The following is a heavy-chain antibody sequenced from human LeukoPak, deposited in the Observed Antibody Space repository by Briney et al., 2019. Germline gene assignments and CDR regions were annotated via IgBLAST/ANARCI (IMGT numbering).Heavy chain of an antibody. CDR2: IYHSGST. CDR1: GGSISSSNW. CDR3: ARHPSRGKRMAYFDY. J-gene: IGHJ4*02. Sequence: PSETLSLTCAVSGGSISSSNWWSWVRQPPGKGLEWIGEIYHSGSTNYNPALKSRVTISVDTSKNQFSLKLSSVTAADTAVYYCARHPSRGKRMAYFDYWGQGTLVTVSS. D-gene: IGHD2-8*01. V-gene: IGHV4-4*02.